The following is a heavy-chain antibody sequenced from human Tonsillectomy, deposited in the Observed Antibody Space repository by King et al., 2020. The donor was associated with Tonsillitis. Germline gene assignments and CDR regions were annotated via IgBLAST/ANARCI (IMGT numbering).Heavy chain of an antibody. CDR1: GFTFSTYA. V-gene: IGHV3-21*01. CDR2: IDSSSTFI. Sequence: VQLVESGGGLVKPGGSLRLSCAASGFTFSTYAMSWVRQAPGKGLEWVSSIDSSSTFIYYANSVKGRFTIYRENAKNYLYPQMNSLRVEDQAVYYCVRGDRRDGRELSVVRGFSSLLDSWGQGTLVTVSS. CDR3: VRGDRRDGRELSVVRGFSSLLDS. D-gene: IGHD3-10*01. J-gene: IGHJ4*02.